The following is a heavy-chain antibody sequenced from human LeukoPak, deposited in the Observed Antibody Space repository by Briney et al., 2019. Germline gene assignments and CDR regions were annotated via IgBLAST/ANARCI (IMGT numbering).Heavy chain of an antibody. V-gene: IGHV4-59*01. CDR1: GGSISGYY. CDR3: ARVGDSYDSSGYGGNY. J-gene: IGHJ4*02. D-gene: IGHD3-22*01. Sequence: PSETLSLTCTVSGGSISGYYGSWIRQPPGKGLAWIGYIYYSGGPNYNPSLKSRVTISVDTSKNQFSLKLSSVTAADTAVYYCARVGDSYDSSGYGGNYWGQGTLVTVSS. CDR2: IYYSGGP.